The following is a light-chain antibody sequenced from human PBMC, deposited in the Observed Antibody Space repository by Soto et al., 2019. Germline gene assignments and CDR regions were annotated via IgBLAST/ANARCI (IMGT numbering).Light chain of an antibody. J-gene: IGKJ4*01. V-gene: IGKV3-20*01. Sequence: EIVLTQSPGTLSLSPGERATLSCRASQSVPSSCLAWYQQKPGQAPRLLIYDVSSRATGIPDRFSGSESGTDFTLTISRLEPEDFAVYYCHQYGSSPLTFGGGTKVGIK. CDR1: QSVPSSC. CDR3: HQYGSSPLT. CDR2: DVS.